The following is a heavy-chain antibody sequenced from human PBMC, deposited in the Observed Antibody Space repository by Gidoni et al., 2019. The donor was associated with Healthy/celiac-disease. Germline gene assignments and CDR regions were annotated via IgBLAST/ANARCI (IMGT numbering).Heavy chain of an antibody. D-gene: IGHD6-6*01. J-gene: IGHJ6*03. CDR1: GYSFTSYW. Sequence: PGESLKISCKGSGYSFTSYWIGGVRQMPGKGLEWMGIIYPGDSDTRYSPSFQGQVTISADKSISTAYLQWSSLKASDTAMYYCARFPGQLVRGGYYYYYMDVWGKGTTVTVSS. V-gene: IGHV5-51*03. CDR3: ARFPGQLVRGGYYYYYMDV. CDR2: IYPGDSDT.